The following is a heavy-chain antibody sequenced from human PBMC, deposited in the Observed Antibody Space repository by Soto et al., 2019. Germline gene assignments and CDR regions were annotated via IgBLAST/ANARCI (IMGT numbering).Heavy chain of an antibody. J-gene: IGHJ5*02. D-gene: IGHD3-10*01. V-gene: IGHV1-8*01. CDR2: MNPNSGNT. CDR1: GYTFTSYD. Sequence: ASGKVSCKASGYTFTSYDINWVRQATGQGLEWMGWMNPNSGNTGYAQKFQGRVTMTRNTSISTAYMELSSLRSEDTAVYYCARRLLWFGELFWFDHWGQGTLVTVSS. CDR3: ARRLLWFGELFWFDH.